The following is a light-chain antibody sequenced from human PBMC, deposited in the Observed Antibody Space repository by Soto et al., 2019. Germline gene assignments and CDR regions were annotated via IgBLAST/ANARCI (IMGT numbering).Light chain of an antibody. CDR3: HQHAASPLT. J-gene: IGKJ4*01. Sequence: EIVLTQSPGTLSLSPGESTTLSCRASQSVGRNFLAWYQQKPGRAPRLLIHGASYRATGVPDRFSGSGSETDFTLTISRLEHEDFAVYYCHQHAASPLTFGGGTKVEIK. V-gene: IGKV3-20*01. CDR2: GAS. CDR1: QSVGRNF.